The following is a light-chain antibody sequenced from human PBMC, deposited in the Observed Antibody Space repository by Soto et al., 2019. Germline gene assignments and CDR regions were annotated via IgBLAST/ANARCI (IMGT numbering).Light chain of an antibody. CDR2: DAS. CDR1: QSISIW. J-gene: IGKJ1*01. CDR3: QQYNSYST. Sequence: DIQMTQSPSTLSASVGDRVTITCRASQSISIWLAWYQQKPGKAPKLLIYDASSLESGVPSRFSGSGSGTALTLTISSLQPDDFATYYCQQYNSYSTFGQGTKVDIK. V-gene: IGKV1-5*01.